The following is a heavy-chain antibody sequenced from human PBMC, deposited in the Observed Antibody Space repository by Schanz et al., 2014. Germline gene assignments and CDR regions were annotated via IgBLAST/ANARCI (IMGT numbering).Heavy chain of an antibody. CDR3: ARQGDVYRLDY. J-gene: IGHJ4*02. CDR2: IYHSGSP. D-gene: IGHD1-26*01. CDR1: GASISFYD. V-gene: IGHV4-59*08. Sequence: QVQLQESGPGLVKPSETLSLTCTVSGASISFYDWNWIRQSPGKGLEWIGYIYHSGSPIYNPSLQSRVPIPIDTSKTQFPLKRESVPAADTAMYFCARQGDVYRLDYWGQGTLVTVTS.